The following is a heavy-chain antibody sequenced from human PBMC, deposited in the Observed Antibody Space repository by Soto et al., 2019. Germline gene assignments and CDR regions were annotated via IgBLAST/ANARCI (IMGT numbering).Heavy chain of an antibody. J-gene: IGHJ4*02. Sequence: PAETXSLTCTFSGFSIIIGYYYLSWMRQPPGKVLEWIGYIYYSGSTYYNPSLKSRVTISLDTSKNQFSLKLSSVTAADTAVYYCARENYYYDSSGTLYSFDYWGQGTLVTVSS. CDR3: ARENYYYDSSGTLYSFDY. D-gene: IGHD3-22*01. CDR1: GFSIIIGYYY. V-gene: IGHV4-30-4*01. CDR2: IYYSGST.